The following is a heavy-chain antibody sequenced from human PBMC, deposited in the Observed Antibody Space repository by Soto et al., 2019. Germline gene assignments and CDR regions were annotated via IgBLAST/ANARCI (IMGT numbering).Heavy chain of an antibody. CDR1: GYSFTSYW. V-gene: IGHV5-51*01. CDR3: AGPMTTFLPDAFEI. D-gene: IGHD3-16*01. J-gene: IGHJ3*02. Sequence: GESLKISCKGSGYSFTSYWIGWVRQMPGKGLEWMGIIYPGESDTRYSPSFPGQVTISADKFISSAYLYLSSLKASDTSMFYCAGPMTTFLPDAFEIWGQGTMVTVSS. CDR2: IYPGESDT.